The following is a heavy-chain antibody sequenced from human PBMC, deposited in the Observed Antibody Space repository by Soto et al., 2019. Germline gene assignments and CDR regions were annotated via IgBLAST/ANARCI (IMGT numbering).Heavy chain of an antibody. CDR2: ISYDGSNK. CDR1: GFTFSSYG. J-gene: IGHJ4*02. Sequence: QVQLVESGGGVVQPGRSLRLSCAASGFTFSSYGMHWVRQAPGKGLEWVAVISYDGSNKYYADSVKGRFTISRDNSKNTLYLQMNGLRAEDKAVYYCARFAASGRRETPGDYGGQGSLVTVSS. D-gene: IGHD6-13*01. CDR3: ARFAASGRRETPGDY. V-gene: IGHV3-30*03.